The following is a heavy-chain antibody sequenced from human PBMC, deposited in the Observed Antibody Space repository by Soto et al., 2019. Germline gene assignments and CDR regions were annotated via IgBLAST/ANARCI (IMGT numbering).Heavy chain of an antibody. CDR3: ARDNNFFDSGRGVDY. D-gene: IGHD3-10*01. Sequence: PSETLSLTCTVSGGSISSYYWSWIRQPPGKGLEWIGYIYYSGYTNYNPSLKSRVTISVDTSKNQFSLKLTSVTAADTAVYYCARDNNFFDSGRGVDYWGQGTLVTVSS. J-gene: IGHJ4*02. V-gene: IGHV4-59*01. CDR2: IYYSGYT. CDR1: GGSISSYY.